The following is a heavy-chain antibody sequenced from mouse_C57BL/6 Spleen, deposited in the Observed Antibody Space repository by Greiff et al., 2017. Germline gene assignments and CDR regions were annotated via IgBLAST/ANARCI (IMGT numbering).Heavy chain of an antibody. V-gene: IGHV5-6*01. CDR3: ARQGDGGGFDY. Sequence: VESGGDLVKPGGSLKLSCAASGFTFSSYGMSWVRQTPDKRLEWVATISSGGSYTYYPDSVKGRFTISRDNAKNTLYLQMSSLKSEDTAMYYCARQGDGGGFDYWGQGTTLTVSS. J-gene: IGHJ2*01. CDR1: GFTFSSYG. D-gene: IGHD3-3*01. CDR2: ISSGGSYT.